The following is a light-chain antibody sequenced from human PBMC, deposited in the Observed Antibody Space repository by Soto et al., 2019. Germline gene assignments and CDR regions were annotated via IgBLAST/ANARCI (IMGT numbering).Light chain of an antibody. V-gene: IGKV3-11*01. Sequence: IVLTQSPATLSLSPGARATLSCRASQSVGTFLAWYQQTPGQAPRLLIYEASNRATGVPARFSGSGSETDFTLTISSLEPEDFAVYYCQQRADWPLTFGGGTKVDIK. CDR1: QSVGTF. CDR3: QQRADWPLT. J-gene: IGKJ4*01. CDR2: EAS.